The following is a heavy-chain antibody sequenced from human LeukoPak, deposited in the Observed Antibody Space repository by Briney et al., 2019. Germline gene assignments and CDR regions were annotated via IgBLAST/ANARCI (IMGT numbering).Heavy chain of an antibody. J-gene: IGHJ6*03. CDR1: DGSLSGYY. CDR2: INHSGST. Sequence: SETLSLTCAVYDGSLSGYYWSWIRQPPGKGLEWIGEINHSGSTNYNPSLKSRVTISVDTSKNQFSLKLSSVTAADTAVYYCARAGSYYYYMDVWGKGTTVTVSS. CDR3: ARAGSYYYYMDV. D-gene: IGHD2-15*01. V-gene: IGHV4-34*01.